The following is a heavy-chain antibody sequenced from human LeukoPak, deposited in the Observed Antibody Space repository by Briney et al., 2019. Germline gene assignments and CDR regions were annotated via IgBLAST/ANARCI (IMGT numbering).Heavy chain of an antibody. CDR1: GYTFTGYY. J-gene: IGHJ6*03. D-gene: IGHD6-6*01. Sequence: ASVKVSCKASGYTFTGYYMHWVRQAPGQGLEWMGWINPNSGGTNFAQKFQDRVTMTGDTSISTAYMELSRLRSDDTAVYYCARGAFGSSSGYKYYYMDVWGKGTTVTVSS. CDR2: INPNSGGT. CDR3: ARGAFGSSSGYKYYYMDV. V-gene: IGHV1-2*02.